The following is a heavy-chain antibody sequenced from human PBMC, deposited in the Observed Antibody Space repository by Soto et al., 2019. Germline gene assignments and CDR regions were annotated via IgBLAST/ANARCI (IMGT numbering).Heavy chain of an antibody. V-gene: IGHV6-1*01. CDR3: ARTGYCSGGSCYGAETDAFDI. CDR2: TYYRSKWYN. D-gene: IGHD2-15*01. J-gene: IGHJ3*02. CDR1: GDSVSSNSAA. Sequence: PSQTLSLTCAISGDSVSSNSAAWNWIRQSPSRGLEWLGRTYYRSKWYNDYAVSVKSRITINPDTSKNQFSLQLNSVTPEDTAVYYCARTGYCSGGSCYGAETDAFDIWGQGTMVTVSS.